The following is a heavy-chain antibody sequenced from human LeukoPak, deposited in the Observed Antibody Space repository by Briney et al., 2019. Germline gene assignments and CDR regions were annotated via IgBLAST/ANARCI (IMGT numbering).Heavy chain of an antibody. V-gene: IGHV3-30*03. CDR1: GVTFSSYG. CDR3: ALRDGYNLYYFDY. J-gene: IGHJ4*02. Sequence: PGGSLSLSCAASGVTFSSYGMHWVRQAPGKGLEWVAVISYDGSNKYYADSVKGRFTISRDNSKNTLYLQMNSLRDEDTAVYYCALRDGYNLYYFDYWGQGTLVTVSS. D-gene: IGHD5-12*01. CDR2: ISYDGSNK.